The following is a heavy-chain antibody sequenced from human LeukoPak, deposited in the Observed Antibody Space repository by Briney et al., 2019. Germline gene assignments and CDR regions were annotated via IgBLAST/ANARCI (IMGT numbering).Heavy chain of an antibody. J-gene: IGHJ4*02. Sequence: PGGSLRLSCVASGFTFSSSWMSWVRQGPGKGPEWVANMNQDGSRKYYVDSVKGRFTISRDNAKNSLFLQMNGLRDEDTAVYYCTRDSQGSGTYSTDHWGQGTRVTVSS. CDR3: TRDSQGSGTYSTDH. V-gene: IGHV3-7*01. CDR2: MNQDGSRK. D-gene: IGHD3-10*01. CDR1: GFTFSSSW.